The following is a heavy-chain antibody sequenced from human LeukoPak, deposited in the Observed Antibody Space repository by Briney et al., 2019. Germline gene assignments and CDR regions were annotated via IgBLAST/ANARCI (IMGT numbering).Heavy chain of an antibody. D-gene: IGHD3-10*01. CDR3: AKRNYYDSGSYYFDNY. CDR2: INNAGVNT. CDR1: GFTFRDYG. V-gene: IGHV3-23*01. Sequence: GGSLRLSCAASGFTFRDYGMSWVRQAPGKGLEWVSSINNAGVNTHYADSVKGRFTISRDNSKNTLYLQINSLRAEDTAVYYCAKRNYYDSGSYYFDNYWGQGTLVTVSS. J-gene: IGHJ4*02.